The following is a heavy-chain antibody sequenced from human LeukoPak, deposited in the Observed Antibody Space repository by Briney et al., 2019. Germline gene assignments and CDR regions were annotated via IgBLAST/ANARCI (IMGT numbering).Heavy chain of an antibody. V-gene: IGHV3-64D*09. CDR1: GFIFSNVG. Sequence: AGSLRLSCAASGFIFSNVGMNWVRQAPGKGLEYVSTIFANGDITSYAASVKGRFTTSRDNSKNTLYLQMSSLRPEDTAVYYCVKSPSDGLDVWGQGATVTVSS. J-gene: IGHJ6*02. CDR2: IFANGDIT. CDR3: VKSPSDGLDV.